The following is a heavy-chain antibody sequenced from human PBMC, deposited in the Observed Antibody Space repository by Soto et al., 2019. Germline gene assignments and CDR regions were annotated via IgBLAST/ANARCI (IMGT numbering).Heavy chain of an antibody. D-gene: IGHD3-22*01. Sequence: GGSLRLSCAASGFTFSSYAMHWVRQAPGKGLEWVAVISYDGSNKYYADSVKGRFTISRDNSKNTLYLQMNSLRAEDTAVYYCARLDLYYDSSGYYFGREYTDAFDIWGQGTMVTVSS. CDR1: GFTFSSYA. CDR3: ARLDLYYDSSGYYFGREYTDAFDI. V-gene: IGHV3-30-3*01. J-gene: IGHJ3*02. CDR2: ISYDGSNK.